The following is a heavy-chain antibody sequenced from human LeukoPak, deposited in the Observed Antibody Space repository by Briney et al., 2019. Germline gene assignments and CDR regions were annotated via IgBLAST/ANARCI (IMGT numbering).Heavy chain of an antibody. Sequence: PPGGSLRLSCAASGFIFSSYSMNWVRQAPGKGLEWVSYISSSGSTIYYADSVKGRFTISRDNAKNSLYLQMNSLRAEDTAVYYCAELGITMIGGVWGKGTTVTISS. CDR3: AELGITMIGGV. J-gene: IGHJ6*04. CDR1: GFIFSSYS. V-gene: IGHV3-48*01. CDR2: ISSSGSTI. D-gene: IGHD3-10*02.